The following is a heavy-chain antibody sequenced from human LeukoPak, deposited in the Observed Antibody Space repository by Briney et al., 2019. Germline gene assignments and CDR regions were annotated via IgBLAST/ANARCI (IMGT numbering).Heavy chain of an antibody. Sequence: ASVKVSCKASGYTFTSYGISWVRQAPGQGLEWMGWISAYNGNTNYAQKLQGRVTMTTDTSTSTAYMELRSLRSDDTAVYYCAREYYDFWSGYYPFGGWFDPWGQGTLVTVSS. CDR3: AREYYDFWSGYYPFGGWFDP. CDR2: ISAYNGNT. V-gene: IGHV1-18*01. CDR1: GYTFTSYG. J-gene: IGHJ5*02. D-gene: IGHD3-3*01.